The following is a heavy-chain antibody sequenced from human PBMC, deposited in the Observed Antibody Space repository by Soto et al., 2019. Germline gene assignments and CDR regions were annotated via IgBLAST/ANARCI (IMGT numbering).Heavy chain of an antibody. CDR2: ISYDGSSK. D-gene: IGHD3-10*01. J-gene: IGHJ4*02. CDR1: GFSFSSYG. Sequence: QVPLVESGGGVIQPGRSLRLSCAASGFSFSSYGMHWVRQAPGKGLEWVALISYDGSSKYYADSLKGRFTISRDNSKNTLYLQMNTLRPEDTAVYYCAGGHYFGDYWGQGTLVTVSS. CDR3: AGGHYFGDY. V-gene: IGHV3-30-3*01.